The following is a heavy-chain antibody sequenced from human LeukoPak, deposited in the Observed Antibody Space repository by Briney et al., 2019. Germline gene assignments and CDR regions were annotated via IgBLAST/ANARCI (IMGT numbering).Heavy chain of an antibody. CDR2: INHSGST. CDR3: ARDNYYDSSGYLGDYFDY. D-gene: IGHD3-22*01. Sequence: SETLSLTCAVYGGSFSSYYWSWIRQPPGKGLEWIGEINHSGSTNYIPSLKSRVTISVDTSKNQFSLKLSSVTAADTAVYYCARDNYYDSSGYLGDYFDYWGQGTLVTVSS. V-gene: IGHV4-34*01. CDR1: GGSFSSYY. J-gene: IGHJ4*02.